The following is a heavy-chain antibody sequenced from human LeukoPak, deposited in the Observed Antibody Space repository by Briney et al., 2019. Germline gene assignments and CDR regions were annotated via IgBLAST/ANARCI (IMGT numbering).Heavy chain of an antibody. Sequence: SETLSLTCAVSGGSISSSSHYWGWIRQAPGKRLECLGTIYYSGSSYYNPTLESRVTISEDTSKNQFSLRVNFVTAADTAVYYCARLWDSTGLYFYYYMDVWGEGTTVTVSS. D-gene: IGHD6-19*01. J-gene: IGHJ6*03. CDR2: IYYSGSS. CDR1: GGSISSSSHY. V-gene: IGHV4-39*01. CDR3: ARLWDSTGLYFYYYMDV.